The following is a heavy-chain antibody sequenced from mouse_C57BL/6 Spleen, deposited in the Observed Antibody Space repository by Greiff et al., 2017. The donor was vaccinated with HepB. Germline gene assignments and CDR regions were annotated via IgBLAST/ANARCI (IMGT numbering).Heavy chain of an antibody. V-gene: IGHV1-53*01. J-gene: IGHJ4*01. D-gene: IGHD2-3*01. CDR2: INPSNGGT. CDR3: ASWGIYDGYYGYAMDY. CDR1: GYTFTSYW. Sequence: QVQLQQSGTELVKPGASVKLSCKASGYTFTSYWMHWVKQRPGQGLEWIGNINPSNGGTNYNEKFKSKATLTVDKSSSTAYMQLSSLTSEDSAVYYCASWGIYDGYYGYAMDYWGQGTSVTVSS.